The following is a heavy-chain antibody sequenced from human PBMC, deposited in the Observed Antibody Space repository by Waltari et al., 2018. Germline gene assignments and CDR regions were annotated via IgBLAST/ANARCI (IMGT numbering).Heavy chain of an antibody. Sequence: EVQLLESGGGLVQPGGSLRLSCAASGFTFSSYAMSWVRQAPGRGREWVPAISGRGGSTYYADSVKGRFIISRDNSKNTLYLQMNSLRAEDTAVYYCAKDRGYCSSTSCYDGGGSGEFDYWGQGTLVTVSS. CDR2: ISGRGGST. CDR1: GFTFSSYA. D-gene: IGHD2-2*01. CDR3: AKDRGYCSSTSCYDGGGSGEFDY. V-gene: IGHV3-23*01. J-gene: IGHJ4*02.